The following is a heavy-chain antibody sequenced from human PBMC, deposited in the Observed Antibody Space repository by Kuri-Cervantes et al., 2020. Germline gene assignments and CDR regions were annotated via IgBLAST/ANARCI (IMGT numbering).Heavy chain of an antibody. CDR1: RDSVSSNSAA. CDR2: TYYRSKWYN. Sequence: LRLSCAISRDSVSSNSAAWNWIRQSPSRGLEWLGRTYYRSKWYNDYAVSVKSRITINPDTSKNQFSLQLNSVTPEDTAVYYCARDPGCSGGSCYSGVDYYYMDVWGKGTTVTVSS. CDR3: ARDPGCSGGSCYSGVDYYYMDV. D-gene: IGHD2-15*01. V-gene: IGHV6-1*01. J-gene: IGHJ6*03.